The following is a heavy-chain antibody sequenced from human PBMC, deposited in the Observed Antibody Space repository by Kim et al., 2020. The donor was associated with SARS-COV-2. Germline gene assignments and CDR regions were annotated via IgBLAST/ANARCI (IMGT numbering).Heavy chain of an antibody. CDR3: AWSRGYNYGSLDY. J-gene: IGHJ4*01. CDR1: GESISSCGYC. Sequence: SETLSLTCTVYGESISSCGYCWVCIRQPPGKELVWIVTIYYSGSTYYNPSLKSRVTISVDTSRNQLSLQLNSVTAADTALYDCAWSRGYNYGSLDYLG. CDR2: IYYSGST. V-gene: IGHV4-39*01. D-gene: IGHD5-18*01.